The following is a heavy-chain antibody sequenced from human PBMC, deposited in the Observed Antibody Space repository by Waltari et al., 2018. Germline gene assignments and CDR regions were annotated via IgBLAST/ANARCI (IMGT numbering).Heavy chain of an antibody. D-gene: IGHD1-26*01. CDR1: NGSISSFF. J-gene: IGHJ5*02. CDR2: IYYSGRP. Sequence: QVKLQESCPGQVKPSETLSLTCTVSNGSISSFFWNWIRQSPGKGLVLIGSIYYSGRPDSHPSLQRRVTISVAPAKNPSSLRLNSWPAADTGGYYCASGRIHHTSNWFDPWGQVTLVTVSS. V-gene: IGHV4-59*01. CDR3: ASGRIHHTSNWFDP.